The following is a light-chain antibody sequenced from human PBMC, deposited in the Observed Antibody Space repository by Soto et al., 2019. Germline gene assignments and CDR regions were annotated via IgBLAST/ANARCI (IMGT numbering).Light chain of an antibody. CDR2: DAS. Sequence: PGERATLSCRASKSVSSYLAWYQQKPGQAPRLLIYDASNRATGIPARFSGSGSGTDFTLTISSLEPEDFAVYYCQQRSNWPPRITFGQGTRLEIK. V-gene: IGKV3-11*01. CDR3: QQRSNWPPRIT. CDR1: KSVSSY. J-gene: IGKJ5*01.